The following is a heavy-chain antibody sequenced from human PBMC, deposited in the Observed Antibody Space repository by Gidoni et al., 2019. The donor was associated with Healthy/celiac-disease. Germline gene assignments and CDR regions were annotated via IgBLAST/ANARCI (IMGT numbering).Heavy chain of an antibody. D-gene: IGHD3-10*01. V-gene: IGHV3-21*01. CDR3: ARALGGDYYFDY. J-gene: IGHJ4*02. CDR2: ISSSSSYI. CDR1: GFTFSSYS. Sequence: EVQLVASGGGLVKPGGSLRLSCAASGFTFSSYSMNWVRQAPGKGLEWVSSISSSSSYIYYADSVKGRFTISRDNAKNSLYLQMNSLRAEDTAVYYCARALGGDYYFDYWGQGTLVTVSS.